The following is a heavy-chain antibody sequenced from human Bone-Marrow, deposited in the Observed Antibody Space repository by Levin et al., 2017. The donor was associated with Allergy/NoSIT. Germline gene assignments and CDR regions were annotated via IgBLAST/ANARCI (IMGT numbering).Heavy chain of an antibody. J-gene: IGHJ4*02. Sequence: GSLILSCAASGFILSSYTMSWVRQAPGKGLEWVSGVSGNGVSIYYADSVKGRFTISRDNPKNTLYLQMNGLRAEDTAVYYCAKDLRQGYSSGSYYFDYWGQGTLVTVSS. CDR2: VSGNGVSI. CDR1: GFILSSYT. CDR3: AKDLRQGYSSGSYYFDY. D-gene: IGHD5-18*01. V-gene: IGHV3-23*01.